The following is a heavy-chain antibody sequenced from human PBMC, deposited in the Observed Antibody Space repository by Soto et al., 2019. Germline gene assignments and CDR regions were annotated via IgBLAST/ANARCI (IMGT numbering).Heavy chain of an antibody. Sequence: ETLSLTCAVYGGSFSGYYWSWIRQPPGKGLEWIGEINHSGSTNYNPSLKSRVTISVDTSKNQFSLKLSSVTAADTAVYYCARGAMVRGSKKNWFDPWGQGTLVTVS. V-gene: IGHV4-34*01. D-gene: IGHD3-10*01. J-gene: IGHJ5*02. CDR1: GGSFSGYY. CDR3: ARGAMVRGSKKNWFDP. CDR2: INHSGST.